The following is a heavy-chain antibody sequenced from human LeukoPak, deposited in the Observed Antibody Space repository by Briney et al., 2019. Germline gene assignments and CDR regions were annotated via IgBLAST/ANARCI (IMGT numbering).Heavy chain of an antibody. D-gene: IGHD3-10*01. Sequence: ASVKVSCKASGYTFTGYYMHWMRQAPGQGLEWMGWINPNSGGTNYAQKFQGRVTMTRDTSISTAYMELSRLRSDDTAVYYCARDGSGSYSFGDWGQGTLVTVSS. J-gene: IGHJ4*02. V-gene: IGHV1-2*02. CDR3: ARDGSGSYSFGD. CDR1: GYTFTGYY. CDR2: INPNSGGT.